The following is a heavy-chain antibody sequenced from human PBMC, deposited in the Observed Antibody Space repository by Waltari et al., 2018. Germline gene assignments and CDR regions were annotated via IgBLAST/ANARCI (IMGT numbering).Heavy chain of an antibody. J-gene: IGHJ4*02. CDR2: IYSGGST. V-gene: IGHV3-53*01. D-gene: IGHD3-9*01. CDR1: GFTVSSNY. CDR3: ASHDILTGYYVDY. Sequence: EVQLVESGGGLIQPGGSLRLSCVASGFTVSSNYMSWVRQAPGKGLYWVSVIYSGGSTYYADSVKGRFTISRDNSKNTLYLQMNSLRAEDTAVYYCASHDILTGYYVDYWGQGTLVTVSS.